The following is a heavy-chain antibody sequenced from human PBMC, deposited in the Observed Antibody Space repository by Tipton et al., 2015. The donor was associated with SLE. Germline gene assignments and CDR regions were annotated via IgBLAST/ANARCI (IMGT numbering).Heavy chain of an antibody. V-gene: IGHV4-59*01. CDR2: ISYSGNT. D-gene: IGHD2-2*01. CDR3: ASGEVVVMPGDTPYYYYHGMDV. J-gene: IGHJ6*04. Sequence: LRLSCTVSGGSISSYYWSWIRQPPGKGLEWIACISYSGNTNYSPSLKSRVTISVDTSKNQFSLRLSSVTAADTAVYYCASGEVVVMPGDTPYYYYHGMDVWGKGTTVTVSS. CDR1: GGSISSYY.